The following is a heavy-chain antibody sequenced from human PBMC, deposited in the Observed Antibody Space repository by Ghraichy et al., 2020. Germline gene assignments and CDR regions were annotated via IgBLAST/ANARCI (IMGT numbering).Heavy chain of an antibody. CDR2: IYYTGST. Sequence: SETLSLTCTVSGGSINSPSYYWGWIRQPPGKGLEWIATIYYTGSTYYTPSLKSRLSISVDTSKSQFSLKLSSVTAADTATYFCARARFWNSYPSNWFDPWGQGTLVTVSS. V-gene: IGHV4-39*01. CDR3: ARARFWNSYPSNWFDP. D-gene: IGHD3-3*01. J-gene: IGHJ5*02. CDR1: GGSINSPSYY.